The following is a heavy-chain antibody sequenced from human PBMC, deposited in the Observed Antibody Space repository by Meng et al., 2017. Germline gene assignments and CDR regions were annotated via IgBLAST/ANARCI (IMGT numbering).Heavy chain of an antibody. CDR2: ISSSSSYI. V-gene: IGHV3-21*01. Sequence: GESLKISCAASGFTFSSYSMNWVRQAPGKGLEWVSSISSSSSYIYCADSVKGRFTISRDNAKNSLYLQMNSLRAEDTAVYYCARDGRHCSGGSCYSYWYFDLWGRGTLVTVSS. CDR3: ARDGRHCSGGSCYSYWYFDL. J-gene: IGHJ2*01. D-gene: IGHD2-15*01. CDR1: GFTFSSYS.